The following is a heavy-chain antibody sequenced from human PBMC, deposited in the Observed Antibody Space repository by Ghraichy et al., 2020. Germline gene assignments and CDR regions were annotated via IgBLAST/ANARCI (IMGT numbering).Heavy chain of an antibody. Sequence: GESLNISCAASGFTFSSYWMHWVRQAPGKGLVWVSRINSDGSSTSYADSVKGRFTISRDNAKNTLYLQMNSLRAEDTAVYYCARDGGTYYDFWSGYRPQCSSFCGFDYWGQGTLVTVSS. CDR2: INSDGSST. J-gene: IGHJ4*02. CDR3: ARDGGTYYDFWSGYRPQCSSFCGFDY. V-gene: IGHV3-74*01. CDR1: GFTFSSYW. D-gene: IGHD3-3*01.